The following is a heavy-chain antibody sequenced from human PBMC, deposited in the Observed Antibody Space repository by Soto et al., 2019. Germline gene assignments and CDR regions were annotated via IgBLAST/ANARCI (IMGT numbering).Heavy chain of an antibody. CDR1: SDSLTITSHY. Sequence: PSETLSLTCVVSSDSLTITSHYWGWVRQPPGKGLEWIGNVYYSGSLYYNPSLKGRATISLDTSKNHLTLTLTSVTAADTAVYYCVSERRDGNSRDYYDNWGRRALVTVSS. D-gene: IGHD5-18*01. J-gene: IGHJ4*02. CDR2: VYYSGSL. CDR3: VSERRDGNSRDYYDN. V-gene: IGHV4-39*02.